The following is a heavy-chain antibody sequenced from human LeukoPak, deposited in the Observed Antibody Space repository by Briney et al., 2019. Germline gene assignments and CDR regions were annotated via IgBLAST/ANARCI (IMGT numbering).Heavy chain of an antibody. D-gene: IGHD1-1*01. CDR1: GFTFSSYW. CDR2: INTDGSTT. Sequence: GGSLRLSCAVSGFTFSSYWMHWVRXAPGKXLVWVSRINTDGSTTNYADSVKGRFTISRDNAKNTLYTQMNSLRAEDTAMYYCATWNDKGYWGQGTLVTVSS. J-gene: IGHJ4*02. V-gene: IGHV3-74*01. CDR3: ATWNDKGY.